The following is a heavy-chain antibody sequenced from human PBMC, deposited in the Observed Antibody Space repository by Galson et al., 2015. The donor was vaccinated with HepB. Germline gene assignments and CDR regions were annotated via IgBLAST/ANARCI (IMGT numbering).Heavy chain of an antibody. CDR3: ARGGYSYGKFDY. V-gene: IGHV1-18*01. CDR2: ISGDNANT. Sequence: QAPGQGLEWMGWISGDNANTNSAQKLQGRVTMTTDTSTSTAYMELTSLRSDDTAVYYCARGGYSYGKFDYWGQGTLVTVSS. D-gene: IGHD5-18*01. J-gene: IGHJ4*02.